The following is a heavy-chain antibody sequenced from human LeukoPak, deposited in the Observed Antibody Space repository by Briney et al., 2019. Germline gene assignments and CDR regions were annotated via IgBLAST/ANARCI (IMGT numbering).Heavy chain of an antibody. CDR2: INPVFGTT. V-gene: IGHV1-69*13. CDR1: VYTFTSYY. J-gene: IGHJ4*02. CDR3: GRAGYDFVWGGYRDTGGDQ. Sequence: SVKVSCKASVYTFTSYYMHWVRQAPGQGLEWMGGINPVFGTTNYVQKSQDRLTITADESTGTAHMELSCLRSEDTAVYYCGRAGYDFVWGGYRDTGGDQWGQGTLVIVSS. D-gene: IGHD3-16*02.